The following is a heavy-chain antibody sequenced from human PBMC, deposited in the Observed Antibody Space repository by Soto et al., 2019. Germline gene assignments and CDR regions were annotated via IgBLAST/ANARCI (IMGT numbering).Heavy chain of an antibody. CDR2: IYYSGST. V-gene: IGHV4-59*01. J-gene: IGHJ6*02. CDR1: GGSISSYY. Sequence: SETLSLTCTVSGGSISSYYWSWIRQPPGKGLEWIGYIYYSGSTNYNPSLKSRVTISVDTSKNQFSLKLSSVTAADTAVYYCARNYYGDYPLYYYYGMDVWGQGTTVTVPS. CDR3: ARNYYGDYPLYYYYGMDV. D-gene: IGHD4-17*01.